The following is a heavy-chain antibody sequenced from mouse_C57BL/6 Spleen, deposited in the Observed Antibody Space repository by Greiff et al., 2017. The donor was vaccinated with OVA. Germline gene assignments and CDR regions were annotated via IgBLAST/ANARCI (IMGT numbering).Heavy chain of an antibody. CDR3: TTWAGRFDY. D-gene: IGHD3-3*01. CDR2: IDPENGDT. CDR1: GFTITDDY. J-gene: IGHJ2*01. Sequence: VQLQQSGAELVRPGASVKLSCTASGFTITDDYMHWVKQRPEQGLEWIGWIDPENGDTEYDSKFQGKATITADTSSNTAYLQLRSLTSEDTAVYYCTTWAGRFDYWGQGTTLTVSS. V-gene: IGHV14-4*01.